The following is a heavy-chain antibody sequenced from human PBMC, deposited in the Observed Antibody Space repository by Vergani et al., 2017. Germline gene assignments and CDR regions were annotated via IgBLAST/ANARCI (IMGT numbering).Heavy chain of an antibody. CDR3: ARGTVYYDSSGRRYYYYYGMDV. J-gene: IGHJ6*02. V-gene: IGHV1-69*01. CDR2: IIPIFGTA. CDR1: GGTFSSYA. Sequence: QVQLVQSGAEVKKPGSSEKVSCKASGGTFSSYAISWVRQAPGQGLEWMGGIIPIFGTANYAQKFQGRVTITADESTSTAYMELGSLRSEDTAVYYCARGTVYYDSSGRRYYYYYGMDVWGQGTTVTVSS. D-gene: IGHD3-22*01.